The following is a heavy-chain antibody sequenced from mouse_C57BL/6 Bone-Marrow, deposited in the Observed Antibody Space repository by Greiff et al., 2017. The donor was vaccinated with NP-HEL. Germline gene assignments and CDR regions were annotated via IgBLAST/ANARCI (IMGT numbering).Heavy chain of an antibody. J-gene: IGHJ3*01. CDR1: GYTFTSYG. D-gene: IGHD1-1*01. V-gene: IGHV1-81*01. CDR3: AREEDYYGSSLAWFAY. CDR2: IYPRSGNT. Sequence: QVQLQQSGAELARPGASVKLSCKASGYTFTSYGISWVKQRTGQGLEWIGEIYPRSGNTYYNEKFKGKATLTADKSSSTAYMELRSLTSEDSAVYFCAREEDYYGSSLAWFAYWGQGTLVTVSA.